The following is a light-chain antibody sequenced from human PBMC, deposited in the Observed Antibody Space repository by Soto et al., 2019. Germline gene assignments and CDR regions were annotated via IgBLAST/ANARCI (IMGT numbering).Light chain of an antibody. J-gene: IGLJ2*01. Sequence: QSALAQPPSASGSPGQSVTISCTGTSSDVGGYDYVSWYQQYPGKAPKLIIYEVTKRPSGVPDRFSGSKSGNTASLTVSGLQAEDEADYYCTSYAGSNKIFGGGTKVTV. CDR1: SSDVGGYDY. CDR2: EVT. V-gene: IGLV2-8*01. CDR3: TSYAGSNKI.